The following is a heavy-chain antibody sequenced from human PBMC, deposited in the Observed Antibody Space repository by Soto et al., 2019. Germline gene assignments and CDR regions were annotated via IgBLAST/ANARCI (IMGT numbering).Heavy chain of an antibody. J-gene: IGHJ6*02. CDR3: ASAYGQQLVGIYYYGMDV. Sequence: ASVKVSCKVSGYTLTELSMHWVRQAPGKGLEWMGGFDPEDGETIYAQKFQGRVTMTEDTSTDTAYMELSSLRSEDTAVYYCASAYGQQLVGIYYYGMDVWGQGTTVTVSS. V-gene: IGHV1-24*01. CDR1: GYTLTELS. CDR2: FDPEDGET. D-gene: IGHD6-13*01.